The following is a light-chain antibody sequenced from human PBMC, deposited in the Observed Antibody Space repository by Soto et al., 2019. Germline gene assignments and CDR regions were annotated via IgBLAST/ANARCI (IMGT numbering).Light chain of an antibody. CDR1: QSVNNNY. CDR2: GAS. CDR3: QQYGSSPYT. J-gene: IGKJ2*01. Sequence: EIVLTQSPCTLSLSPGERATLSCRASQSVNNNYLGWYQQKPGQAPRLLIFGASNRATGIPDRFSGSGSGTDFTLTISRLEPEDFAVYYCQQYGSSPYTFGQGTKVDIK. V-gene: IGKV3-20*01.